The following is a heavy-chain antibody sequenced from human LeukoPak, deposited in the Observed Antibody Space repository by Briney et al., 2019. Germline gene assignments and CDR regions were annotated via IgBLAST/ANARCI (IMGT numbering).Heavy chain of an antibody. Sequence: SETLSLTCTVSGGSFTDYYWGWIRQPPGKGLELIGSIYYRGNTFYNPSLRSRVSLSIDTSKGRFSLILNSVTAADTAVYFCTRDREHGAQDSWGQGTLVTVS. V-gene: IGHV4-39*07. CDR1: GGSFTDYY. CDR2: IYYRGNT. D-gene: IGHD1/OR15-1a*01. J-gene: IGHJ4*02. CDR3: TRDREHGAQDS.